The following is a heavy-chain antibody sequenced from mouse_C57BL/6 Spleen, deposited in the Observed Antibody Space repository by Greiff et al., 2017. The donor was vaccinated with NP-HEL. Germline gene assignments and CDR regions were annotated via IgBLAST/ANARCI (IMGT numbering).Heavy chain of an antibody. Sequence: QVQLQQSGAELVKPGASVKISCKASGYAFSSYWMNWVKQRPGKGLEWIGQIYPGDGDTNYNGKFKGKATLTADKSSNTAYMQLSSLTSEDSAVYFCARRITTVDGAMDYWGQGTSVTVSS. CDR3: ARRITTVDGAMDY. CDR2: IYPGDGDT. J-gene: IGHJ4*01. CDR1: GYAFSSYW. V-gene: IGHV1-80*01. D-gene: IGHD1-1*01.